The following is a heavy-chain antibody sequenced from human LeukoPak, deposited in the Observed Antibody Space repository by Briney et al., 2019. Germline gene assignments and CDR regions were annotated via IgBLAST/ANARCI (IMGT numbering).Heavy chain of an antibody. J-gene: IGHJ3*02. CDR1: GFTFSSYW. CDR2: INSDGSST. D-gene: IGHD3-10*01. CDR3: ARDRNPYRGFGEYLDAFDI. V-gene: IGHV3-74*01. Sequence: PGGSLRLSCAASGFTFSSYWMHWVRQAPGKGLVWVSRINSDGSSTSYADSVKGRFTISRDNAKNTLYLQMNSLRAEDTAVYYCARDRNPYRGFGEYLDAFDIWGQGTMVTVSS.